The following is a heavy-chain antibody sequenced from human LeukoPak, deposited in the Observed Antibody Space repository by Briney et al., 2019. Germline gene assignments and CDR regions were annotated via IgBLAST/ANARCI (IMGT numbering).Heavy chain of an antibody. Sequence: PGGSLRLSCAVSGFTFSDHYMDWVRQAPGRGVEWVGRTRNKANSYTTEYAASVKGTFTISRDHSKNSLYLHMNSLKTEDTAVYYCASKFYDSRCYYKDYWGQGTLVTVSS. CDR2: TRNKANSYTT. CDR1: GFTFSDHY. D-gene: IGHD3-22*01. CDR3: ASKFYDSRCYYKDY. V-gene: IGHV3-72*01. J-gene: IGHJ4*02.